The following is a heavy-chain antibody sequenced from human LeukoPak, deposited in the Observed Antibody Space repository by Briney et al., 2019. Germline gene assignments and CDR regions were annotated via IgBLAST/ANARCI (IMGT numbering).Heavy chain of an antibody. CDR1: GFTFSSYW. CDR2: IKQDGSEK. D-gene: IGHD6-19*01. J-gene: IGHJ4*02. CDR3: ARVRSVYSSGWYYFDN. V-gene: IGHV3-7*01. Sequence: PGGSLRLSCAASGFTFSSYWMSWVRQAPGKGLEWVANIKQDGSEKYYVDSVKGRFTISRDIAKNSLYLQMNSLRAEDTAVYYCARVRSVYSSGWYYFDNWGQGTLVTVSS.